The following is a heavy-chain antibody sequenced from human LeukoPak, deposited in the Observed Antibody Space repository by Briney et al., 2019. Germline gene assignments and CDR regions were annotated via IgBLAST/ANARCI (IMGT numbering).Heavy chain of an antibody. D-gene: IGHD2-21*02. Sequence: GGSLRLSCVASGFNFANHAMSWVRQPPGKGLEWVSAISGGGDITYYADSVTGRFTISRDNCKDTLFLQMHSLRPGDTAVYYCVREDTPATANYWGQGTLVTISS. CDR2: ISGGGDIT. V-gene: IGHV3-23*01. CDR1: GFNFANHA. J-gene: IGHJ4*02. CDR3: VREDTPATANY.